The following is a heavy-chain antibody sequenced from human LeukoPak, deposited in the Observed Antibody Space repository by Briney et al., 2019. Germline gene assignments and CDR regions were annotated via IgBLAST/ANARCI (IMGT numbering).Heavy chain of an antibody. Sequence: SVKVSRKASGGTFSSYAISWVRQAPGQGLEWMGGIIPIFGTANYAQKFQGRVTITTDESTSTAYMELSSLRSEDTAVYYCARERGGCSSTSCYDWFDPWGQGTLVTVSS. V-gene: IGHV1-69*05. J-gene: IGHJ5*02. CDR2: IIPIFGTA. D-gene: IGHD2-2*01. CDR3: ARERGGCSSTSCYDWFDP. CDR1: GGTFSSYA.